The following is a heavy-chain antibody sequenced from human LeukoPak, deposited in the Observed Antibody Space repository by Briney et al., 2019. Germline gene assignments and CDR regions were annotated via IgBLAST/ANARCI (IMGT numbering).Heavy chain of an antibody. CDR2: IYYSGST. Sequence: PSQTLSLTCTVSGGSISSGDYYWSWIRQPPGKGLEWIGYIYYSGSTYYNPSLKSRVTISVDTSKNQFSLKLSSVTAADTAVYYCARAGGVLTEGYFDYWGQGTLVTVSS. V-gene: IGHV4-30-4*01. CDR1: GGSISSGDYY. J-gene: IGHJ4*02. D-gene: IGHD3-9*01. CDR3: ARAGGVLTEGYFDY.